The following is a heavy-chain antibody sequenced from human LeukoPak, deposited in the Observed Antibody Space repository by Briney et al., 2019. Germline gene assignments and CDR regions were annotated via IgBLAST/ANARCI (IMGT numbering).Heavy chain of an antibody. CDR1: GGSISSGSYY. D-gene: IGHD2-15*01. Sequence: SETLSLTCTVSGGSISSGSYYWSWIRQPAGKGLEWIGRIYTSGSTNYNPSLKSRVTISVDTSKSQFSLKLSSVTAADTAVYYCARDHSITQFDYWGQGTLVTVSS. CDR2: IYTSGST. V-gene: IGHV4-61*02. CDR3: ARDHSITQFDY. J-gene: IGHJ4*02.